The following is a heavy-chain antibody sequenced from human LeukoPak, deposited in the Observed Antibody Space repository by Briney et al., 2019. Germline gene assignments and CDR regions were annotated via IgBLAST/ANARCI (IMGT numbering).Heavy chain of an antibody. CDR3: TKSSRMSTVMIAFDY. J-gene: IGHJ4*02. V-gene: IGHV3-30*18. CDR1: GFTFSSYG. Sequence: GGSLRLSCAASGFTFSSYGMHWVRQAPGKGLEWVAVISYDGSNEYYADSVKGRFTISRDNSKSTLDLEMNSLRAEDTAVYYCTKSSRMSTVMIAFDYWGQGILVTVSS. D-gene: IGHD5-24*01. CDR2: ISYDGSNE.